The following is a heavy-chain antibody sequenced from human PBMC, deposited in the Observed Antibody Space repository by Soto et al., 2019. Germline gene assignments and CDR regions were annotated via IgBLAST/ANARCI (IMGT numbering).Heavy chain of an antibody. J-gene: IGHJ2*01. CDR2: IYSGGST. V-gene: IGHV3-53*04. Sequence: EVQLVESGGGLVQPGGSLRLSCAASGFTVSSNYMSWVRQAPGKGLEWVSVIYSGGSTYYADSVKGRFTISRHNSKNTLYLQMNSLRAEDTAVYYCARDLHTYGDYVAGYWYFDLWGRGTLVTVSS. CDR3: ARDLHTYGDYVAGYWYFDL. D-gene: IGHD4-17*01. CDR1: GFTVSSNY.